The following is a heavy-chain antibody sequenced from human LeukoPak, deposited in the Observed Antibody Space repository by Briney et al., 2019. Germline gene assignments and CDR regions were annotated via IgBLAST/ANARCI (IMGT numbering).Heavy chain of an antibody. Sequence: GGSLRLSCVGSGFRFDDYAMSWVRQTPGKGLEWVSLIGWDGSATYYAASVRGRFTVSRDNSKNSVYLQMDSLRSDDTALYYCARGAFLVSEYFQHWGQGTLVTVSS. J-gene: IGHJ1*01. V-gene: IGHV3-43D*03. CDR1: GFRFDDYA. D-gene: IGHD3-16*01. CDR2: IGWDGSAT. CDR3: ARGAFLVSEYFQH.